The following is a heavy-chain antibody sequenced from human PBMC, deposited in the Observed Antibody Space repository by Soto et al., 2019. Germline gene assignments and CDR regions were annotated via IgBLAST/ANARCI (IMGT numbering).Heavy chain of an antibody. J-gene: IGHJ6*02. CDR2: IHYGGTT. CDR3: TRHAVIPKFQYGLDL. CDR1: GGSVSGYY. D-gene: IGHD2-2*01. Sequence: PSQTLSLTCTVSGGSVSGYYWSWVRQPPGKGLEWLGYIHYGGTTMYNPPVKSRVTISVDTPRNQFSLRLYSLTAADTAVYYCTRHAVIPKFQYGLDLWGQGITVTVSS. V-gene: IGHV4-59*02.